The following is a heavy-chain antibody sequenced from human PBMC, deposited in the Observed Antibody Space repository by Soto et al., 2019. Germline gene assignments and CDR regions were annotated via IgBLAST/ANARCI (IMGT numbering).Heavy chain of an antibody. V-gene: IGHV3-49*03. Sequence: GSLRLSCTTSGFRFSDYGMSWFRQAPGKGLVWVSFIRSRTYGAAADYAASVEGRFILSRDDFTSIASLHMNNLRTEDTAVYYCTSNPHPACSSAARYGDFWGEGIRVTVSS. CDR2: IRSRTYGAAA. CDR3: TSNPHPACSSAARYGDF. D-gene: IGHD2-2*01. J-gene: IGHJ4*02. CDR1: GFRFSDYG.